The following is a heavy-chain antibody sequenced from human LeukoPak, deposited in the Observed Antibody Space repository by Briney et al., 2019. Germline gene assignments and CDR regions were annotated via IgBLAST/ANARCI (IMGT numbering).Heavy chain of an antibody. J-gene: IGHJ5*02. V-gene: IGHV4-61*01. Sequence: SETLSLTCTVSGGSVSRGSYYWSWIRQPPGKGLEWIGYIHNSASTKYNPSLKSRVTMSVDTSKNQVSVKLSSVTAADTAVYYCARRGYGNYYSPRREVVFTYWFDPWGQGTLVTVSS. CDR1: GGSVSRGSYY. D-gene: IGHD3-10*01. CDR2: IHNSAST. CDR3: ARRGYGNYYSPRREVVFTYWFDP.